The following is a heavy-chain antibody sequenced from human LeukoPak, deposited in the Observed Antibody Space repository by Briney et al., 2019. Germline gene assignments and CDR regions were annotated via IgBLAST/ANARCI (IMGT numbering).Heavy chain of an antibody. CDR2: IYPGDSDT. Sequence: GESLKISCKGSGYSFTSYWIGWVRQLPGKGLEWMGIIYPGDSDTRYSPSFQGQVTISADKSISTAYLQWSSLKASDTAMYYCARRAYCGGDCYHIDYWGQGTLVTVSS. V-gene: IGHV5-51*01. J-gene: IGHJ4*02. D-gene: IGHD2-21*02. CDR1: GYSFTSYW. CDR3: ARRAYCGGDCYHIDY.